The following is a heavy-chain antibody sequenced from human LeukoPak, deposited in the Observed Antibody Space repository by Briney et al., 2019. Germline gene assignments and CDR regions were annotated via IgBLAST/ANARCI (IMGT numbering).Heavy chain of an antibody. CDR3: AKDRGQWLVRYFDY. Sequence: GGSLRLSCAASGFTFSSYAMSWVRQAPGKGLEWVSAISGSGGSTYYADSVKGRFTTSRDNSKNTLYLQMNSLRAEDTAVYYCAKDRGQWLVRYFDYWGQGTLVTVSS. J-gene: IGHJ4*02. D-gene: IGHD6-19*01. V-gene: IGHV3-23*01. CDR1: GFTFSSYA. CDR2: ISGSGGST.